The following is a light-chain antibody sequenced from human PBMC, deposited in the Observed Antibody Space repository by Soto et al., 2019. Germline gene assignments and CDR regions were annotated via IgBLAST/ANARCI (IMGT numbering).Light chain of an antibody. Sequence: QSVLTQPASGSGYPGQSITISCTGTSSNVGSYKLVSWYQQHPGKAPKLMIFEVNKRPSGVSNRFSGSKSGNTASLTIPGLKVEDEADYYCCSSGGSPTYVFGTGTKAPS. CDR2: EVN. CDR1: SSNVGSYKL. J-gene: IGLJ1*01. V-gene: IGLV2-23*02. CDR3: CSSGGSPTYV.